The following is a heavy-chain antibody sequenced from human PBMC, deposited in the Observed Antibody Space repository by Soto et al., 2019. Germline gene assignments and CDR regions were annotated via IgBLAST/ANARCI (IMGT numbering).Heavy chain of an antibody. CDR2: IMPIFRTP. J-gene: IGHJ6*02. Sequence: QVQLDQSGAEVKKPGSSVKLSCKASGGTFSNSAISWVRQAPGQGLEWMGGIMPIFRTPDYAQKFQARVTXTXDXXTRTAYMESSGLKPDDTAVYYCARDKARLQLGGNYYYVLDVWGQGTTVTVSS. CDR1: GGTFSNSA. V-gene: IGHV1-69*05. D-gene: IGHD1-7*01. CDR3: ARDKARLQLGGNYYYVLDV.